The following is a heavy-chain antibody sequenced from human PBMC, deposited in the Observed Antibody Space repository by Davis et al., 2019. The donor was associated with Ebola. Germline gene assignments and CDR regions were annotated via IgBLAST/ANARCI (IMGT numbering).Heavy chain of an antibody. Sequence: SEILSLTCTVSGGSISSSSYYWGWIRQPPGKGLEWIGSIYYSGSTYYNPSLKSRVTISVDTSKNQFSLKLSSVTAADTAVYYCARDSRWLVPGTYYYYGMDVWGQGTTVTVSS. CDR2: IYYSGST. CDR3: ARDSRWLVPGTYYYYGMDV. D-gene: IGHD6-19*01. V-gene: IGHV4-39*02. J-gene: IGHJ6*02. CDR1: GGSISSSSYY.